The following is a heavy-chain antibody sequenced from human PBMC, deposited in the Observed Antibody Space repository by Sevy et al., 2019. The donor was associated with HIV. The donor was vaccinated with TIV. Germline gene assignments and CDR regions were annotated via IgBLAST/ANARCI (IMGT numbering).Heavy chain of an antibody. CDR1: GFTFSSYA. Sequence: GGSLRLSCAASGFTFSSYAMSWVRQAPGKGLEWVAMIWYDGSSKDYAESVKGRFAISRDNSQNTAFLQMNSLRAEDTGVYYCATNMVHAGAYDSYFNFWGQGSLVTV. J-gene: IGHJ4*02. D-gene: IGHD3-10*01. CDR2: IWYDGSSK. V-gene: IGHV3-33*08. CDR3: ATNMVHAGAYDSYFNF.